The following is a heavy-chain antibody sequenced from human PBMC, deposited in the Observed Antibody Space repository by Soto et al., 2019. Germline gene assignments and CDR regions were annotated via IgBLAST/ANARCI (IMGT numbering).Heavy chain of an antibody. J-gene: IGHJ6*02. V-gene: IGHV5-51*01. CDR3: ALQDIVGPYDYYYYGMDV. D-gene: IGHD2-15*01. CDR2: IYPGDSDT. CDR1: GYSFTSYW. Sequence: GESLKISCKGSGYSFTSYWIGWVRQMPGKGLEWMGIIYPGDSDTRYSPSFQGQVTISADKSISTAYLQWSSLKASDTAMYYCALQDIVGPYDYYYYGMDVWGQGTTVTVSS.